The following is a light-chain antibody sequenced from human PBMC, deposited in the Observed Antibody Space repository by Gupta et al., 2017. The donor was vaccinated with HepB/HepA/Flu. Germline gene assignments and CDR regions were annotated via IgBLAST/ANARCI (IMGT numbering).Light chain of an antibody. V-gene: IGKV3-15*01. CDR1: QNGSNN. J-gene: IGKJ2*01. CDR3: QHYSSWPFA. Sequence: VMTQSPATLSVSPGERATLSCRASQNGSNNLAWYQQKPGQTPRLLFHDASTRASGVPGRLSASGSGTEFTLTISRLKSEDCAVFYCQHYSSWPFAFGQGTKLEIK. CDR2: DAS.